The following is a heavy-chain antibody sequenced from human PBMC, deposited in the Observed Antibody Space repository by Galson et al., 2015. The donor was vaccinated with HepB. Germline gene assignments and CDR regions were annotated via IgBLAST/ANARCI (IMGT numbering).Heavy chain of an antibody. CDR2: IIPILGIA. V-gene: IGHV1-69*02. Sequence: SVKVSCKASGGTFSSYTISWVRQAPGQGLEWMGRIIPILGIANYAQKFQGRVTITADKSTSTAYMELSSLRSEDTAVYYCAGVRRRGELPGIAVAKAKMNYYYYYYMDVWGKGTTVTVSS. CDR3: AGVRRRGELPGIAVAKAKMNYYYYYYMDV. CDR1: GGTFSSYT. D-gene: IGHD6-19*01. J-gene: IGHJ6*03.